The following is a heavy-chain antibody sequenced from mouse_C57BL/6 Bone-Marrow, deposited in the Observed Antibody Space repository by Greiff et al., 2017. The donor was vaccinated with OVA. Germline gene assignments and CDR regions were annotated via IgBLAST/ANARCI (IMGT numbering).Heavy chain of an antibody. CDR3: ARDDGYWYFDV. V-gene: IGHV1-26*01. Sequence: EVQLQQSGPELVKPGASVKISCKASGYTFTDYYMNWVKQSHGKSLEWIGDINPNNGGTSYNQKFKGKATLTVDKSSSTAYMELRSLTSEDSAVYYCARDDGYWYFDVWGTGTTGTVSS. D-gene: IGHD2-12*01. CDR2: INPNNGGT. J-gene: IGHJ1*03. CDR1: GYTFTDYY.